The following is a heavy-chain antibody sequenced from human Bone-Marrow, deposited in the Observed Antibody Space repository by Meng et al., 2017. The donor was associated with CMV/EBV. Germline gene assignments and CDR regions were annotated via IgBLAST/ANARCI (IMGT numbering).Heavy chain of an antibody. CDR3: ASQGGGSAHPYYCDY. CDR2: IIPILGIA. Sequence: SVKVSCKASGGTFSSYAISWVRQAPGQGLEWMGGIIPILGIANYAQKFQGRVTITADKSTSTAYMELSSLRSEDTAVYYCASQGGGSAHPYYCDYWGQGTLVNVYS. CDR1: GGTFSSYA. J-gene: IGHJ4*02. D-gene: IGHD2-15*01. V-gene: IGHV1-69*10.